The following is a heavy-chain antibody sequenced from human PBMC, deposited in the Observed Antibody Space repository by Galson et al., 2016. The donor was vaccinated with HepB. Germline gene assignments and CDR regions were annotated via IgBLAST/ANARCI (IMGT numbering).Heavy chain of an antibody. CDR2: TYYRSKWYN. D-gene: IGHD7-27*01. V-gene: IGHV6-1*01. CDR3: ARAEANWDGGGDNWFDP. Sequence: CAISGDSVSSDSAAWNWIRQSPSRGLEWQGRTYYRSKWYNAYALSVKSRITMNADTSKNQFSLQLNSVTPEDTALYFCARAEANWDGGGDNWFDPWGQGTLVTVSS. CDR1: GDSVSSDSAA. J-gene: IGHJ5*02.